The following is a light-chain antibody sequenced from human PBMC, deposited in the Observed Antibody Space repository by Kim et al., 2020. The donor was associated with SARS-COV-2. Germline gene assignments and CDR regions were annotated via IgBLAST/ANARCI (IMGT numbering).Light chain of an antibody. CDR3: SSYTSSSTLVV. V-gene: IGLV2-14*03. CDR2: DVS. CDR1: RSDVGGDNE. J-gene: IGLJ2*01. Sequence: SITSTCTGARSDVGGDNEVAWYQLHPGKAPQLMIYDVSNRPSGVSNRFSGSKSGNTASLTISGLQAEDEADYYCSSYTSSSTLVVFGGGTKVTVL.